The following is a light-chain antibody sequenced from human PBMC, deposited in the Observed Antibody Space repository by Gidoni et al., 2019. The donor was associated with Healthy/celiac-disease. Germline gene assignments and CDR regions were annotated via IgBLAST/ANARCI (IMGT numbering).Light chain of an antibody. CDR3: QTWGTGMQV. V-gene: IGLV4-69*01. J-gene: IGLJ3*02. Sequence: QLVLTQSPSASASLGASVKHTCTLSSGHSSYAIAWHQQQPEKGPRYWMRLNSDGSHSQWDGIPYRVSGSSSWAERYRTISSFQSGDEADYYCQTWGTGMQVFGGGTKLTVL. CDR1: SGHSSYA. CDR2: LNSDGSH.